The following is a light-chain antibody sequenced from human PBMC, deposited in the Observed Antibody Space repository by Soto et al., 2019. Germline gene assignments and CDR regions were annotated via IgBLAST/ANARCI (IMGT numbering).Light chain of an antibody. V-gene: IGLV2-23*01. CDR3: CLYVGATTYV. CDR1: SGYVGTYSL. CDR2: EGH. J-gene: IGLJ1*01. Sequence: QSALPQPASVSGSPGQSITISCTGASGYVGTYSLVSWYQQHPGKAPKVVIYEGHKRPSGVPDRFSGSTSVNTASLTISGLQTDDEADYYCCLYVGATTYVFGTGTKGTVL.